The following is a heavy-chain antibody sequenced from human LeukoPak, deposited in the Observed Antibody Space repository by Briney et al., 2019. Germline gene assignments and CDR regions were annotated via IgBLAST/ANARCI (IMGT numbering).Heavy chain of an antibody. D-gene: IGHD4-17*01. V-gene: IGHV3-66*01. CDR2: IYSGGST. CDR3: ARESTVTTSFDY. Sequence: GGSLRLSCAASGFTVSSNYMSWVRQAPGKGLEWVSVIYSGGSTYYADSVKGRFTISRDNSKNTLYLQMNSLRAEDTAVYYCARESTVTTSFDYWGQGTLVTVSS. CDR1: GFTVSSNY. J-gene: IGHJ4*02.